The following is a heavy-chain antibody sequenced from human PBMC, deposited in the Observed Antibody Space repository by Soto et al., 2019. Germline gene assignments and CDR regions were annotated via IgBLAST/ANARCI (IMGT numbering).Heavy chain of an antibody. CDR2: IYYSGST. CDR3: ARHDGDAFDI. Sequence: SETLSLTCTVSGGSISSYYWSWIRQPPGKGLEWIGYIYYSGSTNYNPSLKSRVTISVDTSKNQFSLKLSSVTAADTAVYYCARHDGDAFDIWGLGTMVTVSS. CDR1: GGSISSYY. V-gene: IGHV4-59*08. J-gene: IGHJ3*02.